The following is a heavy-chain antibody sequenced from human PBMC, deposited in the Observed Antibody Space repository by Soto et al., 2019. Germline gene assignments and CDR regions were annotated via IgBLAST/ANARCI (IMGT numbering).Heavy chain of an antibody. CDR2: ISTYNGNT. CDR3: ASQLTIAARPMGV. J-gene: IGHJ4*01. V-gene: IGHV1-18*01. D-gene: IGHD6-6*01. Sequence: QVQLVQSGAEVKKPGASVKVSCKASGYTFTSDGISWVRQAPGQGLEWMGWISTYNGNTNYAQKLQGRVTMTTDTSTSTVYMELRSLRSDDTAVYYCASQLTIAARPMGVWGHGTLLTVSS. CDR1: GYTFTSDG.